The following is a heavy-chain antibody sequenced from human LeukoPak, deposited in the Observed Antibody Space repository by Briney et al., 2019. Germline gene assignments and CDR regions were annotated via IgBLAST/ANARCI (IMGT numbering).Heavy chain of an antibody. CDR2: IKSDGRT. V-gene: IGHV3-74*01. D-gene: IGHD3-22*01. Sequence: GGSLRLSCAAAGFTSSNYWMHWVRQAPGKGLVWVSRIKSDGRTNYADSVKGRFTISRDSAKNTVSLQMNSLRAEDTGVYYCARAPSEIGGYYPEYFRHWGQGTLVTVSS. J-gene: IGHJ1*01. CDR3: ARAPSEIGGYYPEYFRH. CDR1: GFTSSNYW.